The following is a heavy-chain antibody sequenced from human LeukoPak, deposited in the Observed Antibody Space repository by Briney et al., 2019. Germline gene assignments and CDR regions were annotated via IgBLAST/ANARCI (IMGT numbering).Heavy chain of an antibody. CDR2: IYYSGST. V-gene: IGHV4-59*08. CDR1: GGSISSYY. D-gene: IGHD1-1*01. Sequence: MSSETLSLTCTVSGGSISSYYWSWIRQLPGKGLEWIGFIYYSGSTNYSPSLKSRVTISVDTSKNQFSLKLTSVTAADTAVYYCARHGNGAFDIWGQGTMVTVSS. J-gene: IGHJ3*02. CDR3: ARHGNGAFDI.